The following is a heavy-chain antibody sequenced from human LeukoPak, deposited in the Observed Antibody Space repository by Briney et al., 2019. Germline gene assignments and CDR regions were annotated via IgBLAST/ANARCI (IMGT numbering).Heavy chain of an antibody. CDR1: SGSISSSPYY. J-gene: IGHJ4*02. Sequence: KTSETLSLTCIVPSGSISSSPYYWGWVRQPPGKGLEWIGSIYHSGRTYYNPSLKSRVTISVDTSNNQFSLRVTSVTAADTAVYYCVSSSWAFDFWGQGTLVSVSS. CDR2: IYHSGRT. CDR3: VSSSWAFDF. D-gene: IGHD6-13*01. V-gene: IGHV4-39*01.